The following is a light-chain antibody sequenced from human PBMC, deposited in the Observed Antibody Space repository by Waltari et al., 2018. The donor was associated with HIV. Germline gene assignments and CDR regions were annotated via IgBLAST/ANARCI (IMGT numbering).Light chain of an antibody. CDR3: SSYTSSSTLDVV. V-gene: IGLV2-14*03. Sequence: VSGSPGQSITISCTGTSSDVGGYNYVSWYQQHPGKAPKLMIYDVSNRPSGVSNRFSGSKSGNTASLTISGLQAEDEADYYCSSYTSSSTLDVVFGGGTKLTVL. J-gene: IGLJ2*01. CDR2: DVS. CDR1: SSDVGGYNY.